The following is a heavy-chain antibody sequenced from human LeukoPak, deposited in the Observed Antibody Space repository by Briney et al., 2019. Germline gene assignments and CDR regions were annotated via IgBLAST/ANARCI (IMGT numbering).Heavy chain of an antibody. CDR3: ARSCTNGACPLDD. D-gene: IGHD2-8*01. Sequence: ASVKVSCKASGYTFTSYDINWVRQATGQGLEWMGWMNPNSGNTGYAQKFQGRVTITRNTSISTAYMELSSLRSEDTAVYYCARSCTNGACPLDDWGQGTLVTVSS. CDR2: MNPNSGNT. CDR1: GYTFTSYD. J-gene: IGHJ4*02. V-gene: IGHV1-8*03.